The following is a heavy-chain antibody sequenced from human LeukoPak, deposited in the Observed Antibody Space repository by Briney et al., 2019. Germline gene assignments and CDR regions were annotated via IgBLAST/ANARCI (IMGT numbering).Heavy chain of an antibody. V-gene: IGHV1-24*01. D-gene: IGHD5-24*01. CDR1: GYTLTESS. J-gene: IGHJ5*02. CDR3: ARDNSVRDEAWWFDP. CDR2: FDPQDGET. Sequence: ASVKVSCKASGYTLTESSMHWVRQAPGKGLEWMGSFDPQDGETIYAQKFQGRVTLTRDLSTSTDYLELSSLRYEDTAVYYCARDNSVRDEAWWFDPWGQGTLVTVSS.